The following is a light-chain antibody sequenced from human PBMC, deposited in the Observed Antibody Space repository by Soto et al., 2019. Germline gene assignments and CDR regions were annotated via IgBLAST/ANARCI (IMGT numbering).Light chain of an antibody. CDR1: QAIDRW. CDR2: AAS. J-gene: IGKJ4*01. CDR3: QQYKSYSFT. V-gene: IGKV1-12*01. Sequence: IHVTHSQSSLSASVGDRVTITCRASQAIDRWLAWYQQKPGKAPKVLIYAASSLRSGVPSRFSGSGSGTDFSLTISSLQPDDLATYYCQQYKSYSFTFGEGTKVDIK.